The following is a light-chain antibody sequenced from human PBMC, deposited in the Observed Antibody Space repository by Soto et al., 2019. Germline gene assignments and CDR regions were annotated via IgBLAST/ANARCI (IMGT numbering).Light chain of an antibody. CDR2: DNN. Sequence: QSVLTQPPSVSAAPGQKVAISYSGSSANIGNNYVSWYQQLPGTAPKLLIYDNNKRPSGIPDRFSGSKSGTSATLGITGLQTRNEADYYCGTWDSSLSADVVFGGGTQLTVL. CDR1: SANIGNNY. V-gene: IGLV1-51*01. CDR3: GTWDSSLSADVV. J-gene: IGLJ2*01.